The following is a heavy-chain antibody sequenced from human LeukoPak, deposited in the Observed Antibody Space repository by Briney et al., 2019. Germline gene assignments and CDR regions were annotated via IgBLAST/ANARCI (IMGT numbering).Heavy chain of an antibody. J-gene: IGHJ4*02. CDR2: ILPILGIT. D-gene: IGHD3-22*01. V-gene: IGHV1-69*04. Sequence: SVKVSCKASGGSFSNYAVIWVRQAPGQGLEWMGRILPILGITNYAQKFQGRVTITADKSATTAYMELSDLRSEDTAVYYCARFYRYNYEYESSDFRDLDYWGQGTLVTVSS. CDR3: ARFYRYNYEYESSDFRDLDY. CDR1: GGSFSNYA.